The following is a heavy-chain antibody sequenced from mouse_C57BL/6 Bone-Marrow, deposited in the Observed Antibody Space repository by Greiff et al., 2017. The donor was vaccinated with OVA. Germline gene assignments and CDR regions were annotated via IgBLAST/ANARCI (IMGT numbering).Heavy chain of an antibody. D-gene: IGHD1-1*01. J-gene: IGHJ2*01. CDR1: GFTFSDYY. CDR2: ISNGGGST. V-gene: IGHV5-12*01. CDR3: ARRGELRYFDY. Sequence: EVKVVESGGGLVQPGGSLKLSCAASGFTFSDYYMYWVRQTPEKRLEWVAYISNGGGSTYYPDTVKGRFTISRDNAKNTLYLQMSRLKSEDTAMYYCARRGELRYFDYWGQGTTLTVSS.